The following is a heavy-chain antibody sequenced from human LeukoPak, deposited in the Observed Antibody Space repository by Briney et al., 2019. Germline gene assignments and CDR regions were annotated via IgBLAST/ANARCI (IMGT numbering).Heavy chain of an antibody. D-gene: IGHD4-17*01. V-gene: IGHV1-2*06. J-gene: IGHJ4*02. CDR3: ARGDTVTTGPFDY. CDR1: GYTFTGYY. Sequence: ASVKVSCKASGYTFTGYYMHWVRQAPGQGLEWMGRINPNSGGTNSAQKFQGRVTMTRDTSISTVYMELTRLRSDDTAVYYCARGDTVTTGPFDYWGQGTLVTVSS. CDR2: INPNSGGT.